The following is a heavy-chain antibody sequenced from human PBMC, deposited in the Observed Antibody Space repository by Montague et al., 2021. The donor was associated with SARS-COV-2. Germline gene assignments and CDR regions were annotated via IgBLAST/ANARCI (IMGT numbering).Heavy chain of an antibody. D-gene: IGHD3-22*01. CDR1: GXSISTYS. CDR2: VYYSGSI. CDR3: ARGTRYYYDSTYYFDP. Sequence: SETLSLTCTVSGXSISTYSWGWIRQPPGKGLEWIGYVYYSGSINYNPSLKSRVTLSIDTSKNQFSLKLSSVTAADTAVYFCARGTRYYYDSTYYFDPWGRGTLVTVSS. V-gene: IGHV4-59*13. J-gene: IGHJ2*01.